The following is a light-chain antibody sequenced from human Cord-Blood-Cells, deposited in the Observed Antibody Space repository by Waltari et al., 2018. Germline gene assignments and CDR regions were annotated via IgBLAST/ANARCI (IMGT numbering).Light chain of an antibody. V-gene: IGLV3-25*02. CDR2: KDS. J-gene: IGLJ2*01. Sequence: SYELTPPPSVSVSPGQTARITCSGDALPKQYAYWYQQKPGQAPVLVIYKDSERPSGIPERFSGSSSGTTVTLTISGVQAEDEADYYCQSADSSGTYVVFGEGTKLTVL. CDR1: ALPKQY. CDR3: QSADSSGTYVV.